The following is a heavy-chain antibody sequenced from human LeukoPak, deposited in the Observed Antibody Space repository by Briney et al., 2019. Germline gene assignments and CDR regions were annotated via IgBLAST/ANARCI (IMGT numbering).Heavy chain of an antibody. CDR1: GFTFSIYA. D-gene: IGHD3-22*01. V-gene: IGHV3-23*01. CDR3: AKGGDSSATFDY. J-gene: IGHJ4*02. CDR2: ISGSGGST. Sequence: GGSLRLSCAASGFTFSIYAMNWVRQAPGKGLEWVSGISGSGGSTYYADSVKGRFTISRDNSKNTLYLQMNSLRAEDTAVYYCAKGGDSSATFDYWGQGTLVTVSS.